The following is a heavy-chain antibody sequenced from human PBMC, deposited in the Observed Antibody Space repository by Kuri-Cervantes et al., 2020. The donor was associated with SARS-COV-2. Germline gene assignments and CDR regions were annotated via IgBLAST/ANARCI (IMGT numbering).Heavy chain of an antibody. J-gene: IGHJ5*02. CDR3: VREGAIFGANWFDP. D-gene: IGHD3-3*01. CDR2: MNPNSGNT. V-gene: IGHV1-8*02. CDR1: GGTFSSYA. Sequence: ASVKVSCKASGGTFSSYAISWVRQAPGQGLEWMGWMNPNSGNTGYVEKFQGRVTMTRNTSISTAYMELSSLRSEDTAVYYCVREGAIFGANWFDPWGQGTPVTVSS.